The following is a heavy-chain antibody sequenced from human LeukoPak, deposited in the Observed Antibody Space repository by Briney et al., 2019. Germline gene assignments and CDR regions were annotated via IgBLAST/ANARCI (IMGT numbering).Heavy chain of an antibody. D-gene: IGHD3-10*01. V-gene: IGHV4-34*01. Sequence: SETLSLTCAVYGGSFSGYYWTWIRQPPGKGLEWLGEFNHLETTNYNPSLKSRVTVSVDTSKNQFSLNLSTVTAADTAVYFCARVTLFREAQIDSWGQGTLVTVSS. CDR2: FNHLETT. J-gene: IGHJ4*02. CDR3: ARVTLFREAQIDS. CDR1: GGSFSGYY.